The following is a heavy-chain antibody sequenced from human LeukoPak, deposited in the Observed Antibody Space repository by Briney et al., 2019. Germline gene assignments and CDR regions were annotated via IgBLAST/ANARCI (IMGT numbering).Heavy chain of an antibody. D-gene: IGHD3-22*01. J-gene: IGHJ4*02. CDR1: GGTFSSYA. CDR3: ARNFYYDSSGAGRRRYYFDY. CDR2: IIPIFGTA. Sequence: GASVKVSCKASGGTFSSYAISWVRQAPGQGLEWMGGIIPIFGTANYAQKFQGRVTITADESTSTAYMELSSLRSEDTAVYYCARNFYYDSSGAGRRRYYFDYWGQGTLVTVSS. V-gene: IGHV1-69*13.